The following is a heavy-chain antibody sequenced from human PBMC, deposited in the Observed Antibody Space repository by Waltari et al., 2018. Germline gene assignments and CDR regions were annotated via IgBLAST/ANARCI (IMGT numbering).Heavy chain of an antibody. CDR1: RGPFSSYA. J-gene: IGHJ4*02. D-gene: IGHD4-17*01. V-gene: IGHV1-69*15. Sequence: QVQLVQSGAEVKKPGSSVKVSCQASRGPFSSYAISWVRQAPGPGLEWMWRIIPIFGTANYAQKFQGRVTITADESTSTAYMELSSLRSEDTAVYYCARLHPPPDSNYGDYGFDYWGQGTLVTVSS. CDR3: ARLHPPPDSNYGDYGFDY. CDR2: IIPIFGTA.